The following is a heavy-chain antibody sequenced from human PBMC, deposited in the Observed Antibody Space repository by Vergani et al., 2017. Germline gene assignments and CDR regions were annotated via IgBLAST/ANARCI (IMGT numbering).Heavy chain of an antibody. J-gene: IGHJ5*02. Sequence: QVQLQESGPGLVKPSDTLSLTCAVSGYSISSGYYWGWIRQPPGKGLEWIGSIYHSGSTYYNPSLKSRVTISVDTSKNQFSLKLSSVTAADTAVYYCARAMNAYSGSPDGFDPWGQGTLVTVSS. CDR3: ARAMNAYSGSPDGFDP. D-gene: IGHD1-26*01. V-gene: IGHV4-38-2*01. CDR2: IYHSGST. CDR1: GYSISSGYY.